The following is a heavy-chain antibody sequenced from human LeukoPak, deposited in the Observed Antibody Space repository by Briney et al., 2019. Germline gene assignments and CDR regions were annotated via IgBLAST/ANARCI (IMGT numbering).Heavy chain of an antibody. Sequence: GGSLRLSCVASGFTFSNYGMNWVRQAPGKGLEWVAIIWFDGSNMYYADSVKGRFTISRDNSKNTLFLQMNSLRAEDTGVYYCTRDHGDYSFDYWGQGTLVTVSS. V-gene: IGHV3-33*01. CDR1: GFTFSNYG. CDR2: IWFDGSNM. J-gene: IGHJ4*02. D-gene: IGHD4-17*01. CDR3: TRDHGDYSFDY.